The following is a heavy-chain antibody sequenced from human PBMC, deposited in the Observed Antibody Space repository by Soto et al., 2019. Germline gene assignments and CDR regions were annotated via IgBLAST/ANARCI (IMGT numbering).Heavy chain of an antibody. V-gene: IGHV3-30*04. D-gene: IGHD2-15*01. Sequence: QVQLVESGGGVVQPGRSLRLSCAASGFTFSSYSMHWVHQAPGKGLEWVAIIASDGGGRYYTDSVKGRFTISRDNSRNTLYLQMDSLRTEDTAVYYCARDIPGSVDYWGQGTLVTVSS. CDR2: IASDGGGR. CDR1: GFTFSSYS. CDR3: ARDIPGSVDY. J-gene: IGHJ4*02.